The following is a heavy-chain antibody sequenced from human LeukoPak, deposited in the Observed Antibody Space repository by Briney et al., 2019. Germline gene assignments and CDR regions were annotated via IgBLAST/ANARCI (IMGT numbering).Heavy chain of an antibody. J-gene: IGHJ4*02. Sequence: SETLSLTCTVSGGSISRYYWSWIRQPAGKGLEWIGRIYTGGTSYNPSLKSRVTMSVDTSKNQFSLKLSSVTAADTAMYYCARSPGAHSDYWGQGTLVTVSS. CDR2: IYTGGT. CDR3: ARSPGAHSDY. V-gene: IGHV4-4*07. CDR1: GGSISRYY.